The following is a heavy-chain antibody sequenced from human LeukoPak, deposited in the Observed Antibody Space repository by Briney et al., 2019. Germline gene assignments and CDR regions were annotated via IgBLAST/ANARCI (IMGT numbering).Heavy chain of an antibody. CDR2: IYFSET. CDR1: GGSSSDTSYY. Sequence: PSETLSLTCTVSGGSSSDTSYYWASIRQPPGNGLEWIGSIYFSETKYNPSLKSRITISGDTSKKQFSLKLSSVTAADTAVYYCASPSKLVISRGGFDMWGQGTMVTVSA. J-gene: IGHJ3*02. V-gene: IGHV4-39*01. D-gene: IGHD3-22*01. CDR3: ASPSKLVISRGGFDM.